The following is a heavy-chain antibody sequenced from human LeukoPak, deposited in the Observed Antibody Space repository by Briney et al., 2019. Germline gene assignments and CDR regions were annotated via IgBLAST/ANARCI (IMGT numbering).Heavy chain of an antibody. D-gene: IGHD3-10*01. CDR3: ASSYYYGSGSYYIPAY. V-gene: IGHV1-69*13. J-gene: IGHJ4*02. CDR1: GGTFIIYA. Sequence: ASVRVSSKASGGTFIIYAISWVRQAPGQGLEWMGGIIPIFGTANYAQKFQGRVTITADESTSTAYMELSSLRSEDTAVYYCASSYYYGSGSYYIPAYWGQGTLVTVSS. CDR2: IIPIFGTA.